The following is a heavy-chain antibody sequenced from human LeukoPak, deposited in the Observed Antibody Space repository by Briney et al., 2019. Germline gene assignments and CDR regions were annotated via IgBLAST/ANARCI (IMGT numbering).Heavy chain of an antibody. Sequence: GGSLRLSCAASGFTFSSYWMSWVRQAPGKGLEWVANIKQDGSENYYVDSVKGRFTISRDNAKNSLYLQMNSLRAEDTAVYYCARDYPGYSGYDLFDYWGQGTLVTVSS. D-gene: IGHD5-12*01. V-gene: IGHV3-7*01. CDR2: IKQDGSEN. CDR1: GFTFSSYW. CDR3: ARDYPGYSGYDLFDY. J-gene: IGHJ4*02.